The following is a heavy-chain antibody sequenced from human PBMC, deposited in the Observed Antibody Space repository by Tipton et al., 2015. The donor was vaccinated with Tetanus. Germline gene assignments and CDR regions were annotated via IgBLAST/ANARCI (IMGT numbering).Heavy chain of an antibody. CDR3: ARANYDFPKKGPFDS. Sequence: TLSLTCSVSGGSLSGSYWNWIRQPPGKGLEWIGYVYYNGNTHYNPALKSRVTISVDTSKNQFSLKMTSVTAADTAVYYCARANYDFPKKGPFDSWGRGALVIVSS. D-gene: IGHD3-3*01. CDR1: GGSLSGSY. J-gene: IGHJ4*02. V-gene: IGHV4-59*12. CDR2: VYYNGNT.